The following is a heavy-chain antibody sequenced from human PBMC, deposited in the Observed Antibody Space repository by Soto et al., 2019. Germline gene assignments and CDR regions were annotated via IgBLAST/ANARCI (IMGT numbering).Heavy chain of an antibody. Sequence: GGSLRLSCAASGFTFSSYSMNWVRQAPGKGLEWVSSISSSSSYIYYADSVKGRFTISRDNAKNSLYLQMNSLRAEDTAVYYCARSRGDYAARYFDYWGQGTLVTVSS. V-gene: IGHV3-21*01. CDR3: ARSRGDYAARYFDY. J-gene: IGHJ4*02. CDR1: GFTFSSYS. D-gene: IGHD4-17*01. CDR2: ISSSSSYI.